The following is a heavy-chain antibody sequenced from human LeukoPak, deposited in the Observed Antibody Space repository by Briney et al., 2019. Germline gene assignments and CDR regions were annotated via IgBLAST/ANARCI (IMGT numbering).Heavy chain of an antibody. CDR3: ALRGLVITYYFDY. V-gene: IGHV3-23*01. D-gene: IGHD3-9*01. J-gene: IGHJ4*02. Sequence: PGGSLRLSCAASGFTFSSYAMSWVRQAPGKGVEWVSTISGGGGSTYYADSVKGRFTISRDNSKNTLYLQMNSLRAEDTALYYRALRGLVITYYFDYWGQGTLVTVSS. CDR1: GFTFSSYA. CDR2: ISGGGGST.